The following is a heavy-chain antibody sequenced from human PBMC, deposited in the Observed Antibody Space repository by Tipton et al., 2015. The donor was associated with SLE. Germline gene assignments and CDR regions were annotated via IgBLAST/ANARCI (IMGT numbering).Heavy chain of an antibody. CDR1: GGSIGNFY. D-gene: IGHD4-11*01. CDR3: ARGDSSPFVFDF. J-gene: IGHJ4*02. V-gene: IGHV4-59*01. Sequence: TLSLTCTVSGGSIGNFYWNWIRQPPGRGLEWIGNIFYGGTPNYNPPLKSRATMVVDTSKNQFSLRLNSVTAADTAVYYCARGDSSPFVFDFWGQGTLVTVSS. CDR2: IFYGGTP.